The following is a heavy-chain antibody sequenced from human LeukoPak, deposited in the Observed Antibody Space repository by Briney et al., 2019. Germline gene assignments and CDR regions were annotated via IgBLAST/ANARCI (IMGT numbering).Heavy chain of an antibody. V-gene: IGHV4-39*07. CDR2: IYYSGST. J-gene: IGHJ4*02. CDR3: ARAIPAGEGYFDY. D-gene: IGHD4-17*01. CDR1: GGSISSSTYY. Sequence: PSETLSLTCTVSGGSISSSTYYWGWIRQPPGKGLEWIGSIYYSGSTYYDPSLKSRVTISVDTSKNQFSLKLSSVTAADTAVYYCARAIPAGEGYFDYWGQGTLVTVSS.